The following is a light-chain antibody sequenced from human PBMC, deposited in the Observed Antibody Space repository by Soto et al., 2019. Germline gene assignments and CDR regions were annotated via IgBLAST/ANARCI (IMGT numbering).Light chain of an antibody. Sequence: DIQMTQSPSSVSASVGDRVTITCRASQAIDSWLAWYQQKPGEAPKLLIFTGSLLHSGVPPRFSGSGSGTDFTLTISSLQPEDFATYYCQQIERYPSTLGGGTKVDIK. CDR1: QAIDSW. J-gene: IGKJ4*01. CDR2: TGS. CDR3: QQIERYPST. V-gene: IGKV1-12*02.